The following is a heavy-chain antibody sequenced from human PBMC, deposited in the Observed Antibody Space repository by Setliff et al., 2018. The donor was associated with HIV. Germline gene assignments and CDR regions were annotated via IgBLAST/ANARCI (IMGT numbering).Heavy chain of an antibody. Sequence: GASVNVSCQACGYSFSKYGISWVRQAPGQGLEWLGWISGHSGHMTYAQNLQGRLTMTTDTSTSTAYMELRSLRSDDTAVYYCERDRLHTPLIYWGHGTPVTVSS. CDR1: GYSFSKYG. CDR2: ISGHSGHM. D-gene: IGHD2-21*01. V-gene: IGHV1-18*01. CDR3: ERDRLHTPLIY. J-gene: IGHJ4*01.